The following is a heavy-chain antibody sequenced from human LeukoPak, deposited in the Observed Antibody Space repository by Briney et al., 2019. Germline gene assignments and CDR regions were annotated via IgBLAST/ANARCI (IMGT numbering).Heavy chain of an antibody. D-gene: IGHD4-17*01. J-gene: IGHJ4*02. CDR1: GFTVNPHD. CDR2: FGISGTI. V-gene: IGHV3-69-1*01. CDR3: TVYGVYAY. Sequence: PGGSLRLSCAASGFTVNPHDMHSVRQAPGGGPEWIAYFGISGTIYYADSVRGRFTISRDNAKNSLFLQMNSLRVDDTAIYYCTVYGVYAYWGQGTPVTVSS.